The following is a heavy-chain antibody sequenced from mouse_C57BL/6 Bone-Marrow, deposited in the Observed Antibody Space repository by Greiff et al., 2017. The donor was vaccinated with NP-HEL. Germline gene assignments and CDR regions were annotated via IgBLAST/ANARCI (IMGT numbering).Heavy chain of an antibody. CDR1: GYTFTSYW. CDR3: ARSNCFDD. J-gene: IGHJ2*01. CDR2: IHPNSGST. Sequence: FQLQQPGAELVKPGASVTLSCKASGYTFTSYWMHWVKQRPGQGLEWIGMIHPNSGSTNYTETFKSKATLTVDTSSSTACMQLSSLTSEDSALYYCARSNCFDDWGQGTTLTVSS. V-gene: IGHV1-64*01. D-gene: IGHD4-1*01.